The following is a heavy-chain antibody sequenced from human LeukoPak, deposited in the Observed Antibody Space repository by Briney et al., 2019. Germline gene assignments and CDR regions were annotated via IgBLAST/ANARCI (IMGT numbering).Heavy chain of an antibody. CDR2: IYYSGST. CDR1: GGSISSGVSY. CDR3: ARGHVDYYFDY. D-gene: IGHD2-21*01. Sequence: PSETLSLTCTVSGGSISSGVSYWSWIRHHPGKGLEWFGCIYYSGSTYYNPSLKRRVSISVDTAKNQFSLKLNSVTAADTAVYYCARGHVDYYFDYWGQGTLVTVSS. J-gene: IGHJ4*02. V-gene: IGHV4-31*03.